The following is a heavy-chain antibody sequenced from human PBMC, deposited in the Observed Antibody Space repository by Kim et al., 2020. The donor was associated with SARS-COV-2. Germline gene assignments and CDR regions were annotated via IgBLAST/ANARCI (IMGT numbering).Heavy chain of an antibody. CDR2: ISSSSSYI. Sequence: GGSLRLSCAASGFTFSSYSMNWVRQAPGKGLEWVSSISSSSSYIYYADSVKGRFTISRDNAKNSLYLQMNSLRAEDTAVYYCARDRVTTFVGYYYYMDVWGKETTVTVSS. V-gene: IGHV3-21*01. J-gene: IGHJ6*03. CDR3: ARDRVTTFVGYYYYMDV. D-gene: IGHD3-16*01. CDR1: GFTFSSYS.